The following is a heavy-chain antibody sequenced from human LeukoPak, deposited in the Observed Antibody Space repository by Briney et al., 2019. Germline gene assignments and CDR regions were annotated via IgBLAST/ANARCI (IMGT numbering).Heavy chain of an antibody. CDR2: IYTSGST. V-gene: IGHV4-4*07. CDR3: ARRQYSYGPNYYYYYMDV. Sequence: PSETLSLTCTVSGGSISSHYWSWIRQPAGKGLEWIGRIYTSGSTNYNPSLKSRVTISVDTSKNQFSLKLSSVTAADTAVYYCARRQYSYGPNYYYYYMDVWGKGTTVTVSS. J-gene: IGHJ6*03. CDR1: GGSISSHY. D-gene: IGHD5-18*01.